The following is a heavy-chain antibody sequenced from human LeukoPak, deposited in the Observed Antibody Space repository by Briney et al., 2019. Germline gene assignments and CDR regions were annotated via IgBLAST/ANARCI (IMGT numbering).Heavy chain of an antibody. CDR2: IYYSGST. Sequence: SETLSLTCTVSGGSISSSSYYWGWLRQPPGKGLEWIGSIYYSGSTYYNPSLKSRVTISVDTSKNQFSLKLSSVTAADTAVYYCARLPYSSGWFDAFDIWGQGTMVTVSS. V-gene: IGHV4-39*01. D-gene: IGHD6-19*01. CDR1: GGSISSSSYY. CDR3: ARLPYSSGWFDAFDI. J-gene: IGHJ3*02.